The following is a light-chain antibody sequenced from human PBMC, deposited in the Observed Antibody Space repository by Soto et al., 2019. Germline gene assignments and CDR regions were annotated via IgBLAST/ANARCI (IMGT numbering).Light chain of an antibody. CDR1: QSVSSG. CDR3: QQYGSSPPT. Sequence: EIVLTQSPGTLSLSPGEGVTLSCRASQSVSSGLAWYQQKPGQGPRLLIYGAPSRATGTPDRFSGSGSGTDFTLTINRLEPEDFALYYCQQYGSSPPTFGQGTKVDI. CDR2: GAP. J-gene: IGKJ1*01. V-gene: IGKV3-20*01.